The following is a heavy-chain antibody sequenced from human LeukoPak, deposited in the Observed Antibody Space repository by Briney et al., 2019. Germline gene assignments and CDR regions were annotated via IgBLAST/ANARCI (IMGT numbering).Heavy chain of an antibody. V-gene: IGHV3-11*04. CDR3: ARVWRQQLELDH. Sequence: AGGSLRLSCAASGFTFSDYYMSWVRQAPGKGLEWVSFISGSASTIYYADSVKGRFTISRDNAKKSFYLQMNNLRAEDTAVYYCARVWRQQLELDHWGQGTLVIVSS. CDR2: ISGSASTI. D-gene: IGHD1-1*01. J-gene: IGHJ4*02. CDR1: GFTFSDYY.